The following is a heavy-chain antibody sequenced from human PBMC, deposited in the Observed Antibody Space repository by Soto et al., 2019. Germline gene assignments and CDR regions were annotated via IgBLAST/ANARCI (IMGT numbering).Heavy chain of an antibody. CDR2: ISGNGGST. Sequence: VQLLQSGGGLVQPGGSLRLSCAASEFTFSTYVMTWVRQAPGKGLEWVSTISGNGGSTYYADSVKGRFTISRDNSKNTLYLQMNSLRAEDTAVYYCAKGRLYQSDYWGQGTRVTVSS. J-gene: IGHJ4*02. V-gene: IGHV3-23*01. D-gene: IGHD2-8*01. CDR1: EFTFSTYV. CDR3: AKGRLYQSDY.